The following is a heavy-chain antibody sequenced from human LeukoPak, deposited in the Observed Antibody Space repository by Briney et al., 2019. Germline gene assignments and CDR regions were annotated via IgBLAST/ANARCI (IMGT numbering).Heavy chain of an antibody. CDR3: TKRATDDSSGYYST. D-gene: IGHD3-22*01. V-gene: IGHV3-73*01. Sequence: GGSLKLSCAASGFTFSGSAMHWVRQASGKGLEWVGRIRSKANNYATAYAASVKGRFTISRDDSKNTAYLQMNSLKTEDTAVYYCTKRATDDSSGYYSTWGQGTLVTVSS. CDR2: IRSKANNYAT. J-gene: IGHJ5*02. CDR1: GFTFSGSA.